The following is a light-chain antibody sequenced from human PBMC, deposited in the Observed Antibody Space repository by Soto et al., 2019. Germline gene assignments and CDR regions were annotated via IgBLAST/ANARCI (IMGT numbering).Light chain of an antibody. CDR2: EDN. CDR3: QSYDSSTPVV. Sequence: LMLTQPHSVSESPGKTVTISCTRSSGSIASNYVQWYQQRPGSAPTTLIYEDNQRPSGVPDRFSGSIDSSSNSASLTISGLRTDDEADYYCQSYDSSTPVVFGGGTKLTVL. J-gene: IGLJ2*01. V-gene: IGLV6-57*04. CDR1: SGSIASNY.